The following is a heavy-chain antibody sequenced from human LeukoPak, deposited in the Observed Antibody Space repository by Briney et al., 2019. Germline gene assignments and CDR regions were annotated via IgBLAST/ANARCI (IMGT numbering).Heavy chain of an antibody. CDR3: AKDIVVVVAATNYMDV. J-gene: IGHJ6*03. CDR1: GFTFSSYA. V-gene: IGHV3-23*01. CDR2: ISGSGGST. Sequence: GGSLRLSCAASGFTFSSYAMNWVRQAPGQGLEWVSAISGSGGSTYYADSVKGRFTISRDNSKNTLYLQMNSLSAGDTAVYYCAKDIVVVVAATNYMDVWGKGTTVTVSS. D-gene: IGHD2-15*01.